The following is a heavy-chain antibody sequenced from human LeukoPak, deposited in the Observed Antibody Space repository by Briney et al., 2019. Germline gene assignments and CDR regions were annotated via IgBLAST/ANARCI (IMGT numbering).Heavy chain of an antibody. V-gene: IGHV1-18*01. D-gene: IGHD2-2*01. Sequence: ASVTVSCKASGYTFTSYGISWVRQAPGQGLEWMGWISAYNGNTNYAQKLQGRVTMTTDTSTSTAYMELSSLRSEDTAVYYCAREQCSSTSCFPNYYYYGMDVWGQGTTVTVSS. CDR1: GYTFTSYG. CDR2: ISAYNGNT. CDR3: AREQCSSTSCFPNYYYYGMDV. J-gene: IGHJ6*02.